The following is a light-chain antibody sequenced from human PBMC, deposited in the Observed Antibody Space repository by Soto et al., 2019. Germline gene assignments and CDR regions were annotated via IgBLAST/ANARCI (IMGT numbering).Light chain of an antibody. CDR3: QQRYNWPWT. CDR1: QSVSNDF. Sequence: EIVLTQSPGILSLSPGERATLSCRSSQSVSNDFLAWYQQKPGQAPRLLIFEASNRATAIPARFSGSGSGTDFTLTIGSLEPEDFAVYYCQQRYNWPWTFGQGTKVDIK. V-gene: IGKV3-11*01. CDR2: EAS. J-gene: IGKJ1*01.